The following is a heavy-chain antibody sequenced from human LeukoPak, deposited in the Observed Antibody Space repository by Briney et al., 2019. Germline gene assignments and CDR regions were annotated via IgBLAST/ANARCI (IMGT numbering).Heavy chain of an antibody. CDR3: ARYKSP. Sequence: GGSLRLSCAASGFTFSSYSMNWVRQAPGKGLEWVSYISSSSSTIYYADSVKGRFTISRDNAKNSLYLQMNSQRDEDTAVYYCARYKSPWGQGTLVTVSS. D-gene: IGHD1-1*01. J-gene: IGHJ5*02. V-gene: IGHV3-48*02. CDR2: ISSSSSTI. CDR1: GFTFSSYS.